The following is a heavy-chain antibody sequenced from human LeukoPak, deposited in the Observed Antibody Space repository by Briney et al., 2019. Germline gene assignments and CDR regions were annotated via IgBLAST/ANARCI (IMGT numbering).Heavy chain of an antibody. J-gene: IGHJ4*02. V-gene: IGHV3-23*01. CDR1: GFTFSSYA. Sequence: PGGSLRLSCAASGFTFSSYAMSWVRQAPGKGLEWVSAISGSGGSTYYADSVKGRFTISRDNSKNTLYLQMKSLRAEDTAVYYCAKFQTSYYDFWSGYYPYFDYWGQGTLVTVSS. CDR2: ISGSGGST. CDR3: AKFQTSYYDFWSGYYPYFDY. D-gene: IGHD3-3*01.